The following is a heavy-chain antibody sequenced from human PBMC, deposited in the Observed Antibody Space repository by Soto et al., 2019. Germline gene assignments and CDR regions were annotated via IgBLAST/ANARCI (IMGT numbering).Heavy chain of an antibody. CDR3: ARPIYDFWSGYYGGSDAFDI. CDR2: IDPSDSYT. Sequence: GESLKISCKGSGYSFTSYWISWVRQMPGKGLEWMGRIDPSDSYTNYSPSFQGQVTISADKSISTAYLQWSSLKASDTAMYYCARPIYDFWSGYYGGSDAFDIWGQGTMVTVSS. J-gene: IGHJ3*02. D-gene: IGHD3-3*01. CDR1: GYSFTSYW. V-gene: IGHV5-10-1*04.